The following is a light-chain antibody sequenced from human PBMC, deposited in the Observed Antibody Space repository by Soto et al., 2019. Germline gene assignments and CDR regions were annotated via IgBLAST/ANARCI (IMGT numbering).Light chain of an antibody. CDR1: QAIGTF. CDR3: QQSYSTPQIT. V-gene: IGKV1-39*01. CDR2: AAS. Sequence: DFQMTQSPSSLSASVGDTVTITCRASQAIGTFLNWYQQKPGKAPKLLIYAASDLLSGVSSRFSGSGSGTDFTLTISSLQPEDFATYYCQQSYSTPQITFGPGTKVDMK. J-gene: IGKJ3*01.